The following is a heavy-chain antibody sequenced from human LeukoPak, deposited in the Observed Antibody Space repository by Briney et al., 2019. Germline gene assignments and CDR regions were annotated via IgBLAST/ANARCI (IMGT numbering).Heavy chain of an antibody. CDR2: IYYSGST. J-gene: IGHJ6*03. V-gene: IGHV4-39*01. CDR1: GGSIRSYF. Sequence: PSETLSLTCSVSGGSIRSYFWSWIRQPPGKGLEWIGTIYYSGSTYYNPSLTSRVTISVDTSKNQFSLKLSSVTAADTAVYYCARHKDYYYSYMDVWGKGTTVTISS. CDR3: ARHKDYYYSYMDV.